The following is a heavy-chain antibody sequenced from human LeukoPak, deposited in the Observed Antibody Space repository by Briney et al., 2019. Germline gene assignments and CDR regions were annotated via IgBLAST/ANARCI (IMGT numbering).Heavy chain of an antibody. Sequence: ASVKVSFKASGYTFTSYDISWLRQAPGQGLEWMGRISAYNGNTNYAQKLQGRVTMTTDTSTRTAYMELRSLRSDDTAVYFCAREYYDYYGGFDYWGQGTLVTVSS. CDR2: ISAYNGNT. J-gene: IGHJ4*02. V-gene: IGHV1-18*01. D-gene: IGHD3-10*01. CDR3: AREYYDYYGGFDY. CDR1: GYTFTSYD.